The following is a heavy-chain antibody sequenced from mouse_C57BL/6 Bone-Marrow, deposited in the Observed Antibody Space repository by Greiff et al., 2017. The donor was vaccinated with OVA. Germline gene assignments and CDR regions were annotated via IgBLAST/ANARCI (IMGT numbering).Heavy chain of an antibody. Sequence: EVQLVESGGGLVKPGGSLKLSCAASGFTFSSYAMSWVRQTPEKRLEWVATISDGGSYTYYPDNVKGRFTISRDNAKNTLYLQMSHLKSEDTAMYYCARDRELRPFDYWGQGTTLTVSS. J-gene: IGHJ2*01. V-gene: IGHV5-4*01. CDR1: GFTFSSYA. CDR2: ISDGGSYT. D-gene: IGHD3-2*02. CDR3: ARDRELRPFDY.